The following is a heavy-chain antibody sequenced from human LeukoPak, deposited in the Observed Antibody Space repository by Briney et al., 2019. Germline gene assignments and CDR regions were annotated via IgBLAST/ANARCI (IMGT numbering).Heavy chain of an antibody. CDR3: ARASVLPHDAFDI. D-gene: IGHD2-2*01. V-gene: IGHV3-33*01. CDR1: GFTFSSYG. Sequence: PGGSLRLSCAASGFTFSSYGMHWVRQAPGKGLGWVAVIWYDGSNKYYADSVKGRFTISRDNSKNTLYLQMNSLRAEDTAVYYCARASVLPHDAFDIWGQGTMVTVSS. CDR2: IWYDGSNK. J-gene: IGHJ3*02.